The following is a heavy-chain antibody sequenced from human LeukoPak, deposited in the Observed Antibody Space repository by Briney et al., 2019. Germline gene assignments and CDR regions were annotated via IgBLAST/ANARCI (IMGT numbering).Heavy chain of an antibody. CDR1: GFTFTSSA. J-gene: IGHJ4*02. CDR3: ARAGYYDFWSGYYRFGY. D-gene: IGHD3-3*01. V-gene: IGHV1-2*02. Sequence: ASVKVSCKASGFTFTSSAMQWVRQAPGQGLEWMGWINPNSGGTNYAQKFQGRVTMTRDTSISTAYMELSRLRSDDTAVYYCARAGYYDFWSGYYRFGYWGQGTLVTVSS. CDR2: INPNSGGT.